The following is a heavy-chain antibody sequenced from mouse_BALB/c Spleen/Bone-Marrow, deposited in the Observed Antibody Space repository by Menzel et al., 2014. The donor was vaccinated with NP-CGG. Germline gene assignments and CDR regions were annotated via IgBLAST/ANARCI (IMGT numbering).Heavy chain of an antibody. D-gene: IGHD1-1*01. V-gene: IGHV14-3*02. J-gene: IGHJ3*01. Sequence: VQLKESGAELVKPGASVKLSCTASGFNIKDTYMHWVKQRPEQVLEWIGRIDPANGNTKYDPKFQGKATITADTSSNTAYLQLSSLTSEDTAVYYCASYYYGSSSFAYWGQGTLVTVSA. CDR3: ASYYYGSSSFAY. CDR2: IDPANGNT. CDR1: GFNIKDTY.